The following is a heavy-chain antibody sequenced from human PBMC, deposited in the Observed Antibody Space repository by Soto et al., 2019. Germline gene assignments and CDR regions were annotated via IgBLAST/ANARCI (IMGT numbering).Heavy chain of an antibody. CDR1: GYTFTSYA. Sequence: QVQLVQSGAEVKKPGASVKVSCKASGYTFTSYAMHLVRQAPGQRLAGMGWINTGNGNTKYSQMFQGRVPITRDTPVSTAYMELSSLRSEDTAVYYCARDPTAVVVAAQLYYYGMDVWGQGTTVTVSS. CDR3: ARDPTAVVVAAQLYYYGMDV. D-gene: IGHD2-15*01. V-gene: IGHV1-3*04. CDR2: INTGNGNT. J-gene: IGHJ6*02.